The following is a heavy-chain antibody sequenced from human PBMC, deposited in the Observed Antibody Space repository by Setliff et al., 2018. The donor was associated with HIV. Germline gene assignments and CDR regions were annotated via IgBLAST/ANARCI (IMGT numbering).Heavy chain of an antibody. J-gene: IGHJ6*03. V-gene: IGHV4-61*02. Sequence: TLSLTCTVSGGSVSSSDYYWGWIRQPAGKGLEWIGRIYTSGSTNYNPSLKSRVTISVDTSKNHFSLKLNSVTAADSGVYYCARHRDPPGTSWIFYYYYMDLWGGGTTVTVSS. CDR2: IYTSGST. CDR1: GGSVSSSDYY. CDR3: ARHRDPPGTSWIFYYYYMDL. D-gene: IGHD2-2*01.